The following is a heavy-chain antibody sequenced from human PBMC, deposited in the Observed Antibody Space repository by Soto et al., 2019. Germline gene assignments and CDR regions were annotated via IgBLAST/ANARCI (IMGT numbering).Heavy chain of an antibody. D-gene: IGHD3-16*02. J-gene: IGHJ4*02. Sequence: PGGSLRLSCAASGFTFSSYGMHWVRQAPGKGLEWVAVLWYDGSNKYYADSVKGRFTISRDNSKNTLYLQMYSLRAEDTAVYYCARGHVYIWGSYRLSPPSSSRPDYWGQGTLVTVSS. CDR1: GFTFSSYG. CDR3: ARGHVYIWGSYRLSPPSSSRPDY. CDR2: LWYDGSNK. V-gene: IGHV3-33*01.